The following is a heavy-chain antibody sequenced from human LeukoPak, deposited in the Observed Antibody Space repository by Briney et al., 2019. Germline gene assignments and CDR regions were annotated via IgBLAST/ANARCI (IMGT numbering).Heavy chain of an antibody. CDR1: GYTFTSYD. J-gene: IGHJ6*03. D-gene: IGHD6-13*01. Sequence: ASAKVSCKASGYTFTSYDINWVRQATGQGLEWMGWMNPNSGNTGYAQKFQGRVTMTRNTSISTAYMELSSLRSEDTAVYYCARGLRSFRQQLVLFSYCYYMDVWGKGTTVTVSS. V-gene: IGHV1-8*01. CDR3: ARGLRSFRQQLVLFSYCYYMDV. CDR2: MNPNSGNT.